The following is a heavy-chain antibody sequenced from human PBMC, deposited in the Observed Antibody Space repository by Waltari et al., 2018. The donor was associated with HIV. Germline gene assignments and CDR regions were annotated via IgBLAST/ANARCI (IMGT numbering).Heavy chain of an antibody. J-gene: IGHJ4*02. CDR1: GFTFSRYA. CDR3: AGTGYSYGGGYFDY. D-gene: IGHD5-18*01. V-gene: IGHV3-30*01. CDR2: ISYDGSNK. Sequence: QVQLVASGGGVVQPGRSLRLSCAASGFTFSRYAMLWVRQAPGKGLEWVAVISYDGSNKYYADSMKGRFTISRDNSKNTLYLQMNSLRAEDTAVYYCAGTGYSYGGGYFDYWGRGTLVTVSS.